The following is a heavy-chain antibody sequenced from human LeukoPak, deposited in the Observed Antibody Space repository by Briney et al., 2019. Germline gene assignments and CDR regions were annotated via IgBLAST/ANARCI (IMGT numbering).Heavy chain of an antibody. Sequence: GGSLRLSCAASEFTFRSYWMRWVRQAPGKGREWVVNIKQDGSEKNYVDSVKGRFTISRDNAKNSMYLQMNSLRAEDTAVYYCAREGFAAASDIWGQGTMVTVSS. CDR1: EFTFRSYW. J-gene: IGHJ3*02. V-gene: IGHV3-7*01. D-gene: IGHD2-15*01. CDR3: AREGFAAASDI. CDR2: IKQDGSEK.